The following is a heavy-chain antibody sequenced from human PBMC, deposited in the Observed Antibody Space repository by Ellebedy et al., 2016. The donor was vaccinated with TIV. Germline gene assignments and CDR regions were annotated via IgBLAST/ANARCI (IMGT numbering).Heavy chain of an antibody. Sequence: GGSLRLXXKGSGYSFTSYWISWVRQMPGKGLEWMGIIYPGDSDTRYSPSFQGQVTISADKSISTAYLQWSSLKASDTAMYYCARLEIRKPNYYGSGSYGMDVWGQGTTVTVSS. J-gene: IGHJ6*02. CDR3: ARLEIRKPNYYGSGSYGMDV. V-gene: IGHV5-51*01. CDR1: GYSFTSYW. D-gene: IGHD3-10*01. CDR2: IYPGDSDT.